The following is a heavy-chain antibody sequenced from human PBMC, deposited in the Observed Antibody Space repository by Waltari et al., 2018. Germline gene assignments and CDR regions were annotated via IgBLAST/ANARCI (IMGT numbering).Heavy chain of an antibody. V-gene: IGHV1-46*01. J-gene: IGHJ4*02. CDR1: GYTFTSYY. Sequence: QVQLVQSGAEVKKPGASVKVSCKASGYTFTSYYMHWVRQAPGQGLEWMGIINPSGGRTSYAQKFQGRATMTRDTTTRTGYMERSSLRSEDTAVYYCARDRSERGSSWGLDYWGQGTLVTVSS. CDR2: INPSGGRT. CDR3: ARDRSERGSSWGLDY. D-gene: IGHD6-13*01.